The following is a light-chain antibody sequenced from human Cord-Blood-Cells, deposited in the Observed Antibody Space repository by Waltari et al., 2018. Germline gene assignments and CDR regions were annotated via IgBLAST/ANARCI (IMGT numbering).Light chain of an antibody. Sequence: DIQLTQSPSFLSASVGDRVTITCRASQGISSYLAWYQQKPGKAPKLLIYAASTLQSGVPSRFSGSGSGTEFTLTISSLQPEDFATYYCQQLNGYPLIGGGTKVEIK. V-gene: IGKV1-9*01. CDR1: QGISSY. CDR2: AAS. CDR3: QQLNGYPL. J-gene: IGKJ4*01.